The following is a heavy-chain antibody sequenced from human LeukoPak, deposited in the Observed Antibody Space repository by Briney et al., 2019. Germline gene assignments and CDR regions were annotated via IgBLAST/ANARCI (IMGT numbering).Heavy chain of an antibody. Sequence: ASVKVSFKAFGYPFTIYYLNWLRQAPGKGMEWMGIINPGGGTTSYAQKFQGRVTVTRDTSTTTLYLDLNSLTSEDTAVYYCARGSGDHRGVFDYWGQGTLVTVSS. CDR2: INPGGGTT. J-gene: IGHJ4*02. D-gene: IGHD3-3*01. V-gene: IGHV1-46*01. CDR1: GYPFTIYY. CDR3: ARGSGDHRGVFDY.